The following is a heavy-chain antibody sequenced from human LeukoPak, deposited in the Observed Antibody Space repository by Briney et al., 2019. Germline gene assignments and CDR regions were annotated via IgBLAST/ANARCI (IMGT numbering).Heavy chain of an antibody. CDR1: GFTFSSYW. V-gene: IGHV3-74*01. CDR3: AILIAGRNFDY. J-gene: IGHJ4*02. CDR2: INSDGSIT. D-gene: IGHD6-13*01. Sequence: GGSLRLSCAASGFTFSSYWMHWVRHAPGKGLVWVSRINSDGSITSYADSVKGRFTISRDNAKNTLYLQMNSLRAEDTAVYFCAILIAGRNFDYWGQGTLVTVSS.